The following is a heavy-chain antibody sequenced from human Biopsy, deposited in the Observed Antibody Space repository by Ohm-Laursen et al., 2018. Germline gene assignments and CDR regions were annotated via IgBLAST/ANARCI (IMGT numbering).Heavy chain of an antibody. CDR2: THHSGST. Sequence: SDTLSLTCTVSGVSITAYYWSWIRQPPGKGLECIGNTHHSGSTNYNPSLKSRLTISVDTSKNQFSLKLSSVTAADTAVYYCARMDCSGGSCHYYSYGMDVWGQGTTVTVS. V-gene: IGHV4-4*09. CDR1: GVSITAYY. D-gene: IGHD2-15*01. J-gene: IGHJ6*02. CDR3: ARMDCSGGSCHYYSYGMDV.